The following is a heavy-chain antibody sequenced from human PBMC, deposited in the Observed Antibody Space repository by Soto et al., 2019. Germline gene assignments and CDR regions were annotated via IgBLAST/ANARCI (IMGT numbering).Heavy chain of an antibody. CDR2: ISSSSSYI. CDR3: ARGSYGSGSSTPDY. Sequence: EVQLVESGGGLVKPGGSLRLSCAASGFTFSSYSMNWVRQAPGKGLEWVSSISSSSSYIYYADSVKGRFTISRDNAKNSLYLQMNSLRAEDTAVYYCARGSYGSGSSTPDYWGQGTLVTVSS. J-gene: IGHJ4*02. V-gene: IGHV3-21*01. D-gene: IGHD3-10*01. CDR1: GFTFSSYS.